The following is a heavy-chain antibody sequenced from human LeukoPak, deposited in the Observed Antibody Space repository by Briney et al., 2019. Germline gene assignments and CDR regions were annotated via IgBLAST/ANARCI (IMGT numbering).Heavy chain of an antibody. J-gene: IGHJ4*02. CDR1: GGTFSSYA. CDR2: IIPIFGTA. Sequence: SVKVSCKASGGTFSSYAISWVRQAPGQGLEWMGGIIPIFGTANYAQKFQGRVTITADKSTSTAYMELSSLRSEDTAVYYCARSNYYGLGPNFDYWGQGTLVTVSS. V-gene: IGHV1-69*06. D-gene: IGHD3-10*01. CDR3: ARSNYYGLGPNFDY.